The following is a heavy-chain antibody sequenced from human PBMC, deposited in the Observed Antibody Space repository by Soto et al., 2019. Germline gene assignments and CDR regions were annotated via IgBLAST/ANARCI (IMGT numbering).Heavy chain of an antibody. J-gene: IGHJ6*02. CDR1: GGSISGYY. CDR3: TRLPPIARFENGLDV. D-gene: IGHD2-21*01. CDR2: IYYNGYT. V-gene: IGHV4-59*08. Sequence: SETLSLTCSVSGGSISGYYWSWIRQPPGKGLEWIGYIYYNGYTIYSPSLNSRVTISVDTSKNQFSLKLTSVTAADTAMYYCTRLPPIARFENGLDVWGQGTTVTVSS.